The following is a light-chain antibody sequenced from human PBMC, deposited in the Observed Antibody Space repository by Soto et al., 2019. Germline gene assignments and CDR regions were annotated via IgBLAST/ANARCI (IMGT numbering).Light chain of an antibody. CDR3: QQYNNWPPTWT. CDR2: AVS. Sequence: ESVLTECPGTVSLSPLGIASLSFMGIQSVSNNLAWYQQKPGQAPRLLIYAVSSRPAGIPARFSGSGSGTEFTLTINSLQSEDFAVYYCQQYNNWPPTWTFGQGTKVDIK. CDR1: QSVSNN. J-gene: IGKJ1*01. V-gene: IGKV3-15*01.